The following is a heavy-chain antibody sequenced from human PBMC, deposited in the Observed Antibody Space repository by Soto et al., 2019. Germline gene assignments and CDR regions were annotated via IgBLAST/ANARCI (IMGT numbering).Heavy chain of an antibody. CDR2: IYYSGTT. CDR3: AREQCYYDSSGYYPSYFDY. V-gene: IGHV4-31*03. CDR1: XGSISSHKSY. D-gene: IGHD3-22*01. Sequence: PSETLSLTCTVSXGSISSHKSYRCWIRQHPGKGLEWIRCIYYSGTTYYSPSLRRRVTISVDTSKNQFSLNLNSMTGADTAVYYCAREQCYYDSSGYYPSYFDYWGQGTLVTVSS. J-gene: IGHJ4*02.